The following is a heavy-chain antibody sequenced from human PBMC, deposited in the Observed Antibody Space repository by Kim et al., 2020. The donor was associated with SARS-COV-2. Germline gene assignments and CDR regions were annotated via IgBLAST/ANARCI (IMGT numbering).Heavy chain of an antibody. Sequence: SETLSLNCTVSGGSINNYYWTWVRQSPAKGLEWIGYIFDSGNTNYSPSLRSRVVILIDTSRNQFSLKLTSVPAADTAVYYCSRAVYSGCNHIGFPLDYW. V-gene: IGHV4-59*01. D-gene: IGHD4-4*01. CDR3: SRAVYSGCNHIGFPLDY. CDR1: GGSINNYY. J-gene: IGHJ4*01. CDR2: IFDSGNT.